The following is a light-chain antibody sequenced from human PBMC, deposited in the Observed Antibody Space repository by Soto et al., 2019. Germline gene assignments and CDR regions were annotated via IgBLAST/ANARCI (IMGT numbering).Light chain of an antibody. CDR3: QQYGGSPRT. V-gene: IGKV3-11*01. CDR1: QSISSY. J-gene: IGKJ1*01. CDR2: DAS. Sequence: IMLTLTPSTVSLSAGEGTSLSSRASQSISSYLAWYQQKPGQAPRLLIYDASNRATGIPARFSGSGSGTDFTLAISSLDPEDFAVYYWQQYGGSPRTCGQGTKVDIK.